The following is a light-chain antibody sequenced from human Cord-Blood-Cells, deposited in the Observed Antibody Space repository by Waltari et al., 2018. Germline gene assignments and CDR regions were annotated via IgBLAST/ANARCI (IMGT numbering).Light chain of an antibody. CDR2: DVS. CDR1: SSAVGGCNY. Sequence: QSALTQPASVSGSPGQSITSSCTRTSSAVGGCNYVPWYQQHPGKAPKLMIYDVSNRPSGVSNRFSGSKSGNTASLTISGLQAEDEADYYCSSYTSSSNWVFGGGTKLTVL. J-gene: IGLJ3*02. CDR3: SSYTSSSNWV. V-gene: IGLV2-14*01.